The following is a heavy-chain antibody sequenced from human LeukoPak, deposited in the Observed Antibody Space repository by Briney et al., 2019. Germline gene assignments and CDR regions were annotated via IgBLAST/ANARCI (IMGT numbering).Heavy chain of an antibody. CDR1: GFTFSNYG. Sequence: GGSLRLSCAASGFTFSNYGMHWVRQAPGKGLEWVGRIKAKPHGGTTDYAAPVKGRFTISRDDSKNTLYLQMNSLKTEDTAVYYCTTDGVGIEGATFDYWGQGILVTVSS. D-gene: IGHD1-26*01. CDR3: TTDGVGIEGATFDY. CDR2: IKAKPHGGTT. J-gene: IGHJ4*02. V-gene: IGHV3-15*01.